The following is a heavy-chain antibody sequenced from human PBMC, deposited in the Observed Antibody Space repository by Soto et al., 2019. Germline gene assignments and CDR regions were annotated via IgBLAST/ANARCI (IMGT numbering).Heavy chain of an antibody. CDR1: GGSISSSGNY. V-gene: IGHV4-31*03. Sequence: SETLSLTCSVSGGSISSSGNYWSWIRQHPGKGLECIGYIYYSGSSYYNPSLKSRVTISVDTSQNQFSLKLTSVTAADTAIYYCARRRYGAFDYWGQGSLVTVSS. CDR3: ARRRYGAFDY. CDR2: IYYSGSS. J-gene: IGHJ4*02. D-gene: IGHD5-18*01.